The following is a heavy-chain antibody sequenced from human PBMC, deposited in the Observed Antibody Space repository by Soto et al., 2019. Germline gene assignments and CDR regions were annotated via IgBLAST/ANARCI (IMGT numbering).Heavy chain of an antibody. V-gene: IGHV1-69*06. Sequence: ASVKVSCKASGGTFSSYAISWVRQAPGQGLEWMGGIIPIFGTANYAQKFQGRVTITADKSTSTAYMELSSLRSEDTAVYYCAREGGYSYGDYYYYGMDVWGQGTTVTVSS. CDR3: AREGGYSYGDYYYYGMDV. D-gene: IGHD5-18*01. CDR1: GGTFSSYA. J-gene: IGHJ6*02. CDR2: IIPIFGTA.